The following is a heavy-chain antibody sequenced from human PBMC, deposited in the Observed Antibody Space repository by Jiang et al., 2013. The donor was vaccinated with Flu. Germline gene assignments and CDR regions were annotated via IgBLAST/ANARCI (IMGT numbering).Heavy chain of an antibody. D-gene: IGHD3-10*01. Sequence: GGGVVQPGRSLRLSCAASGFTFSSYGMHWVRQAPGKGLEWVAVISYDGSNKYYADSVKGRFTISRDNSKNTLYLQMNSLRAEDTAVYYCAKDRGYYGSGSYSPFDYWGQGTLVTVSS. CDR3: AKDRGYYGSGSYSPFDY. J-gene: IGHJ4*02. CDR2: ISYDGSNK. V-gene: IGHV3-30*18. CDR1: GFTFSSYG.